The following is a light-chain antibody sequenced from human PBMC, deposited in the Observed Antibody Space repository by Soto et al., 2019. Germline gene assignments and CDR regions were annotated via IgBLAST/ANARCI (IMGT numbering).Light chain of an antibody. J-gene: IGKJ5*01. CDR3: QQLFDSPIT. CDR1: QSISGW. CDR2: AAS. V-gene: IGKV1-5*01. Sequence: DIQMTQSPPTLSASVGDRVTLTCRASQSISGWLAWYQQKPGKAPKLLIYAASTLESGVPSRFSATVSGTEFSLTITSLQPEDFATYYCQQLFDSPITFGQGTRLEIK.